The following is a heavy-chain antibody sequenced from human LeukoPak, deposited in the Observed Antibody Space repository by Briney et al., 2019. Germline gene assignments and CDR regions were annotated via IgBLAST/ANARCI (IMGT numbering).Heavy chain of an antibody. CDR3: ARDREGFGEHPYYYYYGMDV. Sequence: GRSLRLSCAASGFTFSSYAMHWVRQAPGKGLEWVAVISYDGSNKYYADSVKGRFTISRDNSKNTLYLQMNSLRAEDTAVYYCARDREGFGEHPYYYYYGMDVWGQGTTVTVSS. J-gene: IGHJ6*02. V-gene: IGHV3-30-3*01. CDR2: ISYDGSNK. CDR1: GFTFSSYA. D-gene: IGHD3-10*01.